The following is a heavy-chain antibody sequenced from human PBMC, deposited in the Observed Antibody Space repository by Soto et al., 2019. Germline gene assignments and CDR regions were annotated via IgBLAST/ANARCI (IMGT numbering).Heavy chain of an antibody. Sequence: LRLSCAASGFKLSNYAMSWVRQAPGKGLEWVSLISATGGGTYYADSVKGRFTISRDNSHNTLYLQVHSLTAEDTAVYYCAKDRRAGGNSAFYFDFWGQGAQVTVSS. J-gene: IGHJ4*02. CDR1: GFKLSNYA. CDR3: AKDRRAGGNSAFYFDF. CDR2: ISATGGGT. D-gene: IGHD3-16*01. V-gene: IGHV3-23*01.